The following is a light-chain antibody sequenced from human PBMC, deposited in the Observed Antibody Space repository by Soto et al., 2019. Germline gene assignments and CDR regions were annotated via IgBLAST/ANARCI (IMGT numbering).Light chain of an antibody. CDR2: DAS. CDR3: QQPSNWRT. Sequence: EIVLTRSPATLSLSPGERATLSCRASQSVSSYLAWYQQKPGQAPRLLIYDASNRATGIPARFSGSGSGTDFTLTISSLEPEDFAVYSCQQPSNWRTFRQGTKVDIK. J-gene: IGKJ1*01. V-gene: IGKV3-11*01. CDR1: QSVSSY.